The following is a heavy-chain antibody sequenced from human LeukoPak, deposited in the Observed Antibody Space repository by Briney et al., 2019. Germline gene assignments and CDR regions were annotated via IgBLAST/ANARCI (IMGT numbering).Heavy chain of an antibody. CDR2: ISAYNGNT. V-gene: IGHV1-18*01. Sequence: GASVKVSCKASGYRFTSYGISWVRQAPGQGLEWMGWISAYNGNTNYAQKLQGRVTMTTDTSTSTAYMELRSLRSDDTAVYFCARSYGSGSYYSLYYFDNWGQGTLVTVSS. J-gene: IGHJ4*02. CDR3: ARSYGSGSYYSLYYFDN. CDR1: GYRFTSYG. D-gene: IGHD3-10*01.